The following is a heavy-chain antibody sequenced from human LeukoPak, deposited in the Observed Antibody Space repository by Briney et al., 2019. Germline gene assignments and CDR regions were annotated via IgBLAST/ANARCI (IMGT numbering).Heavy chain of an antibody. CDR2: INHSGST. J-gene: IGHJ4*02. V-gene: IGHV4-39*07. Sequence: SETLSLTCTVSGGSISSSSYYWGWIRQPPGKGLEWIGEINHSGSTNYNPSLKSRVTISVDTSKNQFSLKLSSVTAADTAVYYCARRHSMVRGVPLDYWGQGTLVTVSS. CDR1: GGSISSSSYY. CDR3: ARRHSMVRGVPLDY. D-gene: IGHD3-10*01.